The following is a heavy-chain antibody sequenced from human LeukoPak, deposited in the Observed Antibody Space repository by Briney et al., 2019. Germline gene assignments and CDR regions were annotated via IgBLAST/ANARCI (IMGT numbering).Heavy chain of an antibody. J-gene: IGHJ3*02. Sequence: GGSLRLSCAASGFTFSSYSMNWVRQAPGKGLEWVSSISSTSSYIYYADSVKGRFTISRDNAKNSLYLQMNSLRAEDAAVYYCARDPLKRAFDIWGQGTMVTVSS. CDR1: GFTFSSYS. V-gene: IGHV3-21*01. CDR3: ARDPLKRAFDI. CDR2: ISSTSSYI.